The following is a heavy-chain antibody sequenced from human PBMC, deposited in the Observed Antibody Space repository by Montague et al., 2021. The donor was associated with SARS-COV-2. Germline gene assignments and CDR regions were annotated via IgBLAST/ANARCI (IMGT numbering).Heavy chain of an antibody. J-gene: IGHJ4*02. Sequence: SLRLSCAASGFTFSSYWMSWVRQAPGKGLEWVANIKQDGSEKYYXXSLKVRFTISRDNAKNSLYLQMNSLRAEDTAVYYCARAEMYYDFWSGYPWTFYYFDYWGQGTLVTVSS. CDR3: ARAEMYYDFWSGYPWTFYYFDY. D-gene: IGHD3-3*01. CDR1: GFTFSSYW. V-gene: IGHV3-7*01. CDR2: IKQDGSEK.